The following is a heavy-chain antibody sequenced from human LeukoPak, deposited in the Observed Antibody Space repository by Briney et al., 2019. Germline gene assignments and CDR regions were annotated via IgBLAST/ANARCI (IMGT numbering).Heavy chain of an antibody. J-gene: IGHJ4*02. Sequence: PGRSLRLSCAASGFTFSTFGMHWVRQAPGKGLEWVAVISYDGSNKYYADSVKGRFTISRDNSKNTLYLQMNSLRAEDTAVYYCARGTAAGTSDYWGQGTLVTVSS. V-gene: IGHV3-30*03. D-gene: IGHD6-13*01. CDR3: ARGTAAGTSDY. CDR2: ISYDGSNK. CDR1: GFTFSTFG.